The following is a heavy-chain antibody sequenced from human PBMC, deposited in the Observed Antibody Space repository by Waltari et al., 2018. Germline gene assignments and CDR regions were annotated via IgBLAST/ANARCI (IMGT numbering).Heavy chain of an antibody. J-gene: IGHJ3*02. CDR2: RWYDGSNK. CDR1: GFTFSSYG. Sequence: QVQLVESGGGVVQPGRSLRLSCAASGFTFSSYGMHWVRQAPGKGLEWVAVRWYDGSNKYYADSVKGRFTISRDNSKNTLYLQMNSLRAEDTAMYYCAKEDHYYDSSGYHDAFDIWGQGTMVTVSS. CDR3: AKEDHYYDSSGYHDAFDI. V-gene: IGHV3-30*18. D-gene: IGHD3-22*01.